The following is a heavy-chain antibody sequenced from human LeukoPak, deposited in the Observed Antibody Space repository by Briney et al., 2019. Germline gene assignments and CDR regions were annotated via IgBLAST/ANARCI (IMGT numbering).Heavy chain of an antibody. CDR1: GGSISSYY. CDR2: IYYSGST. CDR3: ARWGIAAAGPSFDY. D-gene: IGHD6-13*01. Sequence: SETLSLTCIVSGGSISSYYWSWIRQPPGKGLEWIGYIYYSGSTNYNPSLKSRVTISVDTSKNQFSLKLSSVTAADTAVCYCARWGIAAAGPSFDYWGQGTLVTVSS. V-gene: IGHV4-59*08. J-gene: IGHJ4*02.